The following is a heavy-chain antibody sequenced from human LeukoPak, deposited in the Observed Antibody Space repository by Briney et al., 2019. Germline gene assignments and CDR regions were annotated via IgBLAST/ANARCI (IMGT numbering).Heavy chain of an antibody. J-gene: IGHJ6*02. Sequence: TGGSLRLSCAASGFAFYDYSMNWVRQAPGKGLEWVSTISSRSSDIYYADSVRGRLTISRDNAQNSLYLQMNSLRVEDTAVYYCARDWGGYGLDVWGQGTAATVSS. CDR3: ARDWGGYGLDV. D-gene: IGHD3-16*01. CDR1: GFAFYDYS. CDR2: ISSRSSDI. V-gene: IGHV3-21*01.